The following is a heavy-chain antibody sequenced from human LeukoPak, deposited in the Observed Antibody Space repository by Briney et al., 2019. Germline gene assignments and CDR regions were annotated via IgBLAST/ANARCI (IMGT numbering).Heavy chain of an antibody. CDR3: ARAELSHRGYHYGMDV. Sequence: PSETLSLTCTVSGGSISRYYWNWIRQHPGKGLEWIGYIYHSGSTYYNPSLKSRVIISADTSKNQLSLKLSSVTAADTAVYYCARAELSHRGYHYGMDVWGQGATVTVS. J-gene: IGHJ6*02. D-gene: IGHD1-14*01. V-gene: IGHV4-31*03. CDR1: GGSISRYY. CDR2: IYHSGST.